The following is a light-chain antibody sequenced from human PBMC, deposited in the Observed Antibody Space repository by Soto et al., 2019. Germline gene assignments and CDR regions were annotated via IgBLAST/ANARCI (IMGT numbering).Light chain of an antibody. J-gene: IGKJ4*01. CDR1: QSVGKNY. Sequence: EIVLTQSPATLSLSPGDSATLSCKASQSVGKNYLVWFQQKPGQAPRLLIYNALNRATGITDRFSGSGSGTDFTLTIRRLEHEDFAVYYCHHYAYAPLSFGGWTKVEIK. CDR2: NAL. V-gene: IGKV3-20*01. CDR3: HHYAYAPLS.